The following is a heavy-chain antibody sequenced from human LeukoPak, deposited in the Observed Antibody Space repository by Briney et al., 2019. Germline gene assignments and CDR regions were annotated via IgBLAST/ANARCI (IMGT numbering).Heavy chain of an antibody. Sequence: SVKVSCKASGYTFTSYGISWVRQAPGQGLEWMGGIIPIFGTANYAQKFQGRVTITADESTSTVYMEVSSLRSEDTAVYYCAITDSSGSGSYSGAAYYFDYWGQGTLVTVSS. V-gene: IGHV1-69*13. J-gene: IGHJ4*02. CDR1: GYTFTSYG. D-gene: IGHD3-10*01. CDR2: IIPIFGTA. CDR3: AITDSSGSGSYSGAAYYFDY.